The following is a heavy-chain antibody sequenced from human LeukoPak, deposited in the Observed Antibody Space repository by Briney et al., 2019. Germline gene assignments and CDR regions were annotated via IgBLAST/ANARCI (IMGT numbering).Heavy chain of an antibody. J-gene: IGHJ5*02. Sequence: GGSLRLSSAASGFTFSSYSMNWVRQAPGKGLEWVSSISSSSSYIYYADSVKGRFTISRDNAKNSLYLQMNSLRAEDTAVYYCASSHTYYDILSGPNWFDPWGQGTLVTVSS. V-gene: IGHV3-21*01. CDR3: ASSHTYYDILSGPNWFDP. CDR1: GFTFSSYS. D-gene: IGHD3-9*01. CDR2: ISSSSSYI.